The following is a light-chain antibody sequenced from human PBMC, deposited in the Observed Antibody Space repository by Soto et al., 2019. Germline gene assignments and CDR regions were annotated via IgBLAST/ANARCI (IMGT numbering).Light chain of an antibody. J-gene: IGKJ1*01. CDR3: LQRSNGRRT. V-gene: IGKV3-11*01. Sequence: EVVLTQSPATMSLYPGEGATLSCRASQSVSTYLAWYQQKPGQAPRLLIFEASKRATGIPDRISGSGSGTDCTLTIGRPAPEELAVYCFLQRSNGRRTFGQGTKVEIK. CDR2: EAS. CDR1: QSVSTY.